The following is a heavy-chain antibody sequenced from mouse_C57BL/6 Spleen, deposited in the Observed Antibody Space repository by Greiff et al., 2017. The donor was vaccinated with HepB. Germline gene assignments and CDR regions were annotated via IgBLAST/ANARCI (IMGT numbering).Heavy chain of an antibody. CDR2: IYPRSGNT. Sequence: QVQLQQSGAELARPGASVKLSCKASGYTFTSYGISWVKQRNGQGLEWIGEIYPRSGNTYYNEKFKGKATLTADKSSSTAYMELRSLTSDDSAVYFFANLRCNYDAMDYWGQGTPVTVSS. CDR3: ANLRCNYDAMDY. D-gene: IGHD3-2*02. V-gene: IGHV1-81*01. J-gene: IGHJ4*01. CDR1: GYTFTSYG.